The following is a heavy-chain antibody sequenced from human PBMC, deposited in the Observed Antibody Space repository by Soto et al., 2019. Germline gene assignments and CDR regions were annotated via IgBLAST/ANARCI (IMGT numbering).Heavy chain of an antibody. V-gene: IGHV3-30*18. J-gene: IGHJ6*02. CDR3: AKASLELRGLNYYGMDV. Sequence: GGSLRLSCAASGFTSSSYGMHWVRQAPGKGLEWVAVISYDGSNKYYADSVKGRFTISRDNSKNTLYLQMNSLRAEDTAVYYCAKASLELRGLNYYGMDVWGQGTTVTVSS. CDR1: GFTSSSYG. D-gene: IGHD1-7*01. CDR2: ISYDGSNK.